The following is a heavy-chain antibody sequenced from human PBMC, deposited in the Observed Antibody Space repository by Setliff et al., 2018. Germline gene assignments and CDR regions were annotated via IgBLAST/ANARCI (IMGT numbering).Heavy chain of an antibody. CDR2: IGHTGSI. CDR1: GYSISSGYI. D-gene: IGHD2-21*02. Sequence: SETLSLTCTVSGYSISSGYIWGWIRQPPGKGLEWVGNIGHTGSINYNPSLKSRLTISRDTSENQVSLKLNSVTATDTAVYYCARDLGHGGDSDYWGQGILVTVSS. J-gene: IGHJ4*02. V-gene: IGHV4-38-2*02. CDR3: ARDLGHGGDSDY.